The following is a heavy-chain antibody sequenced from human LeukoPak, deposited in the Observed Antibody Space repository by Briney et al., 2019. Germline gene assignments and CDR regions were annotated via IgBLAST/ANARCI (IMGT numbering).Heavy chain of an antibody. CDR3: ARDLADIVVVVAATGHAFDI. Sequence: PGGSLRLSCAASGFTFDDYGMSWVRQAPGKGLEWVSGINWNGGSTGYADSVKGRFTISRDNAKNSLYLQMNSLRAEDTALYYCARDLADIVVVVAATGHAFDIWGQGTMLTVSS. D-gene: IGHD2-15*01. J-gene: IGHJ3*02. V-gene: IGHV3-20*04. CDR1: GFTFDDYG. CDR2: INWNGGST.